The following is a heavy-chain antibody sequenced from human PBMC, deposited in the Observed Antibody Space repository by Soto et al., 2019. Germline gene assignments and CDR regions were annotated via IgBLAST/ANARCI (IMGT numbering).Heavy chain of an antibody. V-gene: IGHV3-7*01. CDR3: VRGVGFDYAN. Sequence: GESLKISCVVSGFNFRGYWMSWVRQAPGKGLEWVATMNEDGSEIYYVASVKGRFAISRDNDENSLHLQMNYVSAEDTGVYFCVRGVGFDYANWGQGTLVTVSS. CDR1: GFNFRGYW. CDR2: MNEDGSEI. D-gene: IGHD3-16*01. J-gene: IGHJ4*02.